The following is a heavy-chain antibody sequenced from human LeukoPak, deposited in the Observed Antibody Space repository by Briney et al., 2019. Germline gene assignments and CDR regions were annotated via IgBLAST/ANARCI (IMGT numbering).Heavy chain of an antibody. CDR2: ISASGGST. V-gene: IGHV3-23*01. J-gene: IGHJ4*02. Sequence: GGSLRLSCAASGFTFSSYAMSWVRQAPGRGLEWVSAISASGGSTFYADSVEGLFTISRDNSKNTLYLQMNSLRAEDTALYYCAKGRGYSGYDFFDYWGQGTLVTVSS. D-gene: IGHD5-12*01. CDR1: GFTFSSYA. CDR3: AKGRGYSGYDFFDY.